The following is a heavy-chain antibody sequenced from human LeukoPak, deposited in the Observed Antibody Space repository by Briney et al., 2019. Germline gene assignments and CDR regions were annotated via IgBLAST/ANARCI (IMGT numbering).Heavy chain of an antibody. J-gene: IGHJ4*02. D-gene: IGHD3-10*01. CDR2: ISGSGGST. V-gene: IGHV3-23*01. Sequence: GGSLRLSCAASGFTFSSYAMSWVRQAPGKGLEWVSAISGSGGSTYYADSVKGRFTISRDNSKNTLYLQMNSLRAEDTAVYYCAKDGYGSGSYYKGGVDYWGQGTLVTVSS. CDR3: AKDGYGSGSYYKGGVDY. CDR1: GFTFSSYA.